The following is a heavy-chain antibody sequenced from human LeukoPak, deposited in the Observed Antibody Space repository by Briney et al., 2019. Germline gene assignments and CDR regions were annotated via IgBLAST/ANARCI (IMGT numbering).Heavy chain of an antibody. V-gene: IGHV3-7*01. CDR3: AKASIAGAIGVLDY. CDR1: GFTFNNYW. Sequence: GXSLRLSCAAFGFTFNNYWMSWVRQAPGKGLEWVANINQDGSGKHYVDSVKGRFTISRDNAKNSLYLQMNSLRADDTAVYFCAKASIAGAIGVLDYWGQGTLVTVSS. D-gene: IGHD1-26*01. CDR2: INQDGSGK. J-gene: IGHJ4*02.